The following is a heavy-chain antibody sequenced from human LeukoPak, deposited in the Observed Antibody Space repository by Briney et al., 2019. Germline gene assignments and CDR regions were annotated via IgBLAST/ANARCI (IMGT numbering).Heavy chain of an antibody. V-gene: IGHV3-7*01. J-gene: IGHJ4*02. CDR3: ARGCTNGVCPLFDY. CDR1: GFTFSSYW. CDR2: IKQDGSEK. D-gene: IGHD2-8*01. Sequence: PGGSLRLSCAASGFTFSSYWMSWVRQAPGKGLEWVANIKQDGSEKYYVDSVKGRFTISRDDAKNSLYLQMNSLRAEDTAVYYCARGCTNGVCPLFDYWGQGTLVTVSS.